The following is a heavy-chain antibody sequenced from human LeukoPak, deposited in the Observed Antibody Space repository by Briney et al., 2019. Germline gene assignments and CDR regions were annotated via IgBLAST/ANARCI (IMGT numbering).Heavy chain of an antibody. Sequence: PSETLSLTCAVSGVSISSSNWWNWVRQPPGKGLEWIGEIYHSGSTNYNPSLKSRVTISVDTSKNQFSLKLSSVTAADTAVYYCARVTGYMIEDYFDYWGQGTLVTVSS. D-gene: IGHD3-22*01. V-gene: IGHV4-4*02. CDR2: IYHSGST. CDR3: ARVTGYMIEDYFDY. J-gene: IGHJ4*02. CDR1: GVSISSSNW.